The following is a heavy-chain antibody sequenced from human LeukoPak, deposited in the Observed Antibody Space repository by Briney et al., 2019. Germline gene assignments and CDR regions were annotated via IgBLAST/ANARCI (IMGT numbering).Heavy chain of an antibody. Sequence: GGSLRLSCAASGFTFSSYGMHWVRQAPGKGLEWVAVISYEGSNKYYADSVKGRFTISRDNSKNTLYLQMNSLRAEDTAVYYCAKDRVLRYFDWLLHPLDYWGQGTLVTVSS. CDR2: ISYEGSNK. V-gene: IGHV3-30*18. CDR3: AKDRVLRYFDWLLHPLDY. CDR1: GFTFSSYG. D-gene: IGHD3-9*01. J-gene: IGHJ4*02.